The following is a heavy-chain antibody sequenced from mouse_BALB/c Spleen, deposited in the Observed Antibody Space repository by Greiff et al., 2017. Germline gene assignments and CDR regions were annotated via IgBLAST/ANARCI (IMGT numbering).Heavy chain of an antibody. CDR1: GFTFSDYY. J-gene: IGHJ3*01. V-gene: IGHV5-4*02. CDR3: ARDGPYYYGSSYFAY. Sequence: EVQLVESGGGLVKPGGSLKLSCAASGFTFSDYYMYWVRQTPEKRLEWVATISDGGSYTYYPDSVKGRFTISRDNAKNNLYLQMSSLKSEDTAMYYCARDGPYYYGSSYFAYWGQGTLVTVSA. CDR2: ISDGGSYT. D-gene: IGHD1-1*01.